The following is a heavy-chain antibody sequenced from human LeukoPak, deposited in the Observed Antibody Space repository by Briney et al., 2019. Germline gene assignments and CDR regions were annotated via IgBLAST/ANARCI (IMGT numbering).Heavy chain of an antibody. CDR3: AALKESYFYMDV. CDR2: ITGSGGSA. CDR1: GFTFSTSG. J-gene: IGHJ6*03. V-gene: IGHV3-23*01. Sequence: GGSLRLSCAASGFTFSTSGMTWVRQAPGKGLEWVSTITGSGGSAYYADSVKGRFTISRDNSKNTLYLQMNSLRAEDTAVYHCAALKESYFYMDVWGKGTTVSISS. D-gene: IGHD3-10*01.